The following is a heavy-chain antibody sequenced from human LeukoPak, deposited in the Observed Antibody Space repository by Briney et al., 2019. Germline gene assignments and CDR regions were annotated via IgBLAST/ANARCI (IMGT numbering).Heavy chain of an antibody. CDR1: GYSFPSYW. Sequence: GESLKISCKGSGYSFPSYWIGWVRQMPGKGLEWMGIIYVGDSDTRYSPSFQGQVTISADKSMSTAYLQWSSLKASDTAMYYCARGGDYFDSSGSRFDYWGQGTLVTVSS. V-gene: IGHV5-51*01. J-gene: IGHJ4*02. CDR2: IYVGDSDT. D-gene: IGHD3-22*01. CDR3: ARGGDYFDSSGSRFDY.